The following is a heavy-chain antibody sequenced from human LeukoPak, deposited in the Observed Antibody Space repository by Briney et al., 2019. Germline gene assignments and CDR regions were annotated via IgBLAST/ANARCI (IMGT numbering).Heavy chain of an antibody. V-gene: IGHV4-4*07. D-gene: IGHD3-16*02. J-gene: IGHJ5*02. CDR3: AREDVMITFGGVIASNWFDP. CDR1: GGSISSYY. CDR2: IYTSGST. Sequence: SETLSLTCTVSGGSISSYYWSWIRQPAGKGLEWIGRIYTSGSTNYNPSLKSRVTMSVDTSKNQFSLKLSSVTAADTAVYYCAREDVMITFGGVIASNWFDPWGQGTLVTVSS.